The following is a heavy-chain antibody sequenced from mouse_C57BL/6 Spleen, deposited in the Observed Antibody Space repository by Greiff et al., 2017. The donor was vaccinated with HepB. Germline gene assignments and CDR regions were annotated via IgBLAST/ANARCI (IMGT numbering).Heavy chain of an antibody. J-gene: IGHJ2*01. CDR2: IDPEDGET. D-gene: IGHD1-1*01. Sequence: VQLKESGAELVKPGASVKLSCTASGFNIKDYYMHWVKQRTEQGLEWIGRIDPEDGETKYAPKFQGKATITADTSSNTAYLQLSSLTSEDTAVYYCARRGVITTVVADFDYWGQGTTLTVSS. CDR3: ARRGVITTVVADFDY. V-gene: IGHV14-2*01. CDR1: GFNIKDYY.